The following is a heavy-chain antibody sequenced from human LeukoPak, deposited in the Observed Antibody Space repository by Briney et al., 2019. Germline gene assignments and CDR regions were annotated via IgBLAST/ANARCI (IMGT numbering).Heavy chain of an antibody. CDR1: GFTFSNYG. D-gene: IGHD6-6*01. Sequence: GGSLRPSCAASGFTFSNYGMHWVRQAPGKGLEWVAVIWYDGSNKYYADSVKGRFTVSRDSSKNTLYLQMNGLRAEDTAVYYCARYSSSSAFDYWGQGTLVTVSS. CDR2: IWYDGSNK. CDR3: ARYSSSSAFDY. V-gene: IGHV3-33*01. J-gene: IGHJ4*02.